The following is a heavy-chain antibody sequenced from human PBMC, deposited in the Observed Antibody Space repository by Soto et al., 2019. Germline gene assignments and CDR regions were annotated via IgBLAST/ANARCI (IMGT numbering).Heavy chain of an antibody. D-gene: IGHD6-13*01. CDR1: GGSIRSGCYY. V-gene: IGHV4-31*03. J-gene: IGHJ5*02. CDR3: ARGVSSQYSRYDP. Sequence: KPSETLSLTCTVSGGSIRSGCYYWSWIRQHPGKGLEWIGYIYYSGNTHYNPSLNSRVTISIDTSKNQFSLNLTSLTAADTAVYYCARGVSSQYSRYDPWGRGNLVTVCS. CDR2: IYYSGNT.